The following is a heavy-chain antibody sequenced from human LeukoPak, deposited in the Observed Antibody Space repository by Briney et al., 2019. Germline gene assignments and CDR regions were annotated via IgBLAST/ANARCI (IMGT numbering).Heavy chain of an antibody. Sequence: GGSLRLSCAASGFTFSSYEMNWVRQAPGKGLEWISYITGSGSTIYYADSVKGRFTISRDNAKNSLYLQMNSLRAEDTAVYYCAELGITMIGGVWGKGTTVTISS. V-gene: IGHV3-48*03. CDR3: AELGITMIGGV. D-gene: IGHD3-10*02. CDR2: ITGSGSTI. J-gene: IGHJ6*04. CDR1: GFTFSSYE.